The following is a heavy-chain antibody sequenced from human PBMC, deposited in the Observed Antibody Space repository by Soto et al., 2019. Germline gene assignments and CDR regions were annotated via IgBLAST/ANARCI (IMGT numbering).Heavy chain of an antibody. CDR3: VRDVALDGDHRFDF. Sequence: QVQLVQSGAEVKRTGASVKVSCKASGYTFTGYHIHWVRQAPGQGLEWMGWTNPNSGATIYAQGLQGRGTMTRDGTSSTAYTELSRLRSEDPAMYYCVRDVALDGDHRFDFWGQGTMVTVSS. CDR2: TNPNSGAT. D-gene: IGHD2-21*01. J-gene: IGHJ3*01. V-gene: IGHV1-2*02. CDR1: GYTFTGYH.